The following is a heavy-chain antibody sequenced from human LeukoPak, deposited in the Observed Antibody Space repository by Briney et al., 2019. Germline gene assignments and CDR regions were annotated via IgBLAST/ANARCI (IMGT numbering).Heavy chain of an antibody. Sequence: GGSLRLSCAASGFTSSSYSMNWVRQAPGKGLEWVSSISSSSSYIYYADSVKGRFTISRDNAKNSLYLQMNSLRAEDTAVYYCARVSRGSSWSDPWGQGTLVTVSS. J-gene: IGHJ5*02. CDR3: ARVSRGSSWSDP. D-gene: IGHD6-13*01. CDR2: ISSSSSYI. V-gene: IGHV3-21*01. CDR1: GFTSSSYS.